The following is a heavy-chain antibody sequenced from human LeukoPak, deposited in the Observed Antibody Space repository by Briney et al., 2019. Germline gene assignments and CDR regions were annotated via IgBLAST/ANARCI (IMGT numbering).Heavy chain of an antibody. Sequence: ASVKVSCKASGYTFSSYGISWVRQAPGQGLEWMGWISTYNGNTNYAQKLQGRVTMTTDTSTSTAYMELRSLRSDDTAVYYCARVQWLRLFDYWGQGTLVTVSS. CDR2: ISTYNGNT. CDR3: ARVQWLRLFDY. D-gene: IGHD5-12*01. CDR1: GYTFSSYG. J-gene: IGHJ4*02. V-gene: IGHV1-18*01.